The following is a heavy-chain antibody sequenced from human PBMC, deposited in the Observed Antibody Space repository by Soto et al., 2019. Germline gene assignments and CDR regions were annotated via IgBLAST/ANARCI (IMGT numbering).Heavy chain of an antibody. Sequence: ASVKVSCKASGFTFTSSAFQWVRQARGQRLEWIGWIAVGSGYTNYAQRFQDRVTLTRDMSTATTYMELSRLTSEDTAIYYCAADATAWQQMVPSDYWGQGTLVNV. J-gene: IGHJ4*02. V-gene: IGHV1-58*01. CDR2: IAVGSGYT. D-gene: IGHD2-8*01. CDR3: AADATAWQQMVPSDY. CDR1: GFTFTSSA.